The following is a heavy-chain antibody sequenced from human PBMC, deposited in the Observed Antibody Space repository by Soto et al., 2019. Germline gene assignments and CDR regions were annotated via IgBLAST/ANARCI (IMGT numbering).Heavy chain of an antibody. D-gene: IGHD3-3*01. CDR1: GFTFSNAW. CDR2: IKSKTDGGTT. Sequence: EVQLVESGGGLVQPGGSLRLSCAASGFTFSNAWMSWVRQAPGKVLEWVGRIKSKTDGGTTDYAAPVNGRFTISRDDSKNTLYLQMNSLKTEDTAVYYCTTRYDFWSGTFDYWGQGTLVTVSS. CDR3: TTRYDFWSGTFDY. J-gene: IGHJ4*02. V-gene: IGHV3-15*01.